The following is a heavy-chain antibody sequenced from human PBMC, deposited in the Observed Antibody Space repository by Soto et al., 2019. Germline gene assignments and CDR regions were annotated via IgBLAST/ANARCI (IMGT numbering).Heavy chain of an antibody. CDR1: GFTFSSYA. V-gene: IGHV3-30-3*01. D-gene: IGHD6-19*01. CDR2: ISYDGSNK. J-gene: IGHJ4*02. Sequence: QVQLVESGGGVVQPGRSLRLSCAASGFTFSSYAMHWVRQAPGKGLEWVAVISYDGSNKYYADSVKGRFTISRDNSKNTLYLQMNSLRAEDTAVYYCARDFTGSVAVAGIIPLGYFDYWGQGTLVTVSS. CDR3: ARDFTGSVAVAGIIPLGYFDY.